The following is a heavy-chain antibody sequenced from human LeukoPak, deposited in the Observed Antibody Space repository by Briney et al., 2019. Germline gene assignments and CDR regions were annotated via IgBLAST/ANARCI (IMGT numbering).Heavy chain of an antibody. V-gene: IGHV4-4*02. CDR2: IYHGGST. Sequence: SETLSLTCAVSGGSISSSDWWTWIRQPPGKGLEWIGEIYHGGSTNYNPSLKSRVIISVDKSKNQFSLKLSPVIAADTAVYYCATVAPGKYFDYWGQGTLVTVSS. J-gene: IGHJ4*02. D-gene: IGHD1-26*01. CDR1: GGSISSSDW. CDR3: ATVAPGKYFDY.